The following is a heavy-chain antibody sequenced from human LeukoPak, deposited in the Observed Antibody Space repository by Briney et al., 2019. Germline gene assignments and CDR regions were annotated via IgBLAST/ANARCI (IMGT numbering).Heavy chain of an antibody. D-gene: IGHD4-17*01. CDR1: GDSISSSSYY. V-gene: IGHV4-39*01. J-gene: IGHJ4*02. Sequence: SETLSLTCTVSGDSISSSSYYWGWIRQPPGKGLEWIGSIYYSGSTYYNPSLKSRVTISVDTSKNQFSLKLSSVTAADTAVYYCASLNDYGDYGWGQGTLVTVSS. CDR3: ASLNDYGDYG. CDR2: IYYSGST.